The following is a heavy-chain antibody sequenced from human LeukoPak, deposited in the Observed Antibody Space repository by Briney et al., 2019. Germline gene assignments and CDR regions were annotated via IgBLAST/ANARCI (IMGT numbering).Heavy chain of an antibody. D-gene: IGHD4-11*01. CDR2: ISAHNGNT. V-gene: IGHV1-18*01. CDR3: ARGAAVTVIDY. Sequence: AASVKVSCKASGYTFTNYGINWVRQAPGQGLEWMGWISAHNGNTKYTQKLQGRVTMTTDTSTSTAYMELRSLRSDDTAVYYCARGAAVTVIDYWGQGTLVTVSP. J-gene: IGHJ4*02. CDR1: GYTFTNYG.